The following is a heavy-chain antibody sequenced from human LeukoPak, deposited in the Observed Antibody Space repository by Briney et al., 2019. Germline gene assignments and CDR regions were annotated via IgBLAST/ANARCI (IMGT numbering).Heavy chain of an antibody. J-gene: IGHJ4*02. CDR3: ARGRGYYDSSGFDY. Sequence: PGRSLRLSCAASGFTFSSYGMHWVRQAPGKGLEWVAVIWYDGSNKYYADSVKGRFTISRDNPKNTLYLQMNSLRAEDTAVYYCARGRGYYDSSGFDYWGQGTLVTVSS. V-gene: IGHV3-33*01. D-gene: IGHD3-22*01. CDR2: IWYDGSNK. CDR1: GFTFSSYG.